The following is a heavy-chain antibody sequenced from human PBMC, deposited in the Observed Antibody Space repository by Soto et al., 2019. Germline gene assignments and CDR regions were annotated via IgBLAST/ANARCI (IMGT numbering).Heavy chain of an antibody. CDR2: IYYSGST. V-gene: IGHV4-31*03. J-gene: IGHJ5*02. CDR3: ARETLEDYYGPGWFDP. Sequence: QVQLQESGPGLVKPSQTLSLTCTVSGGSISSGGYYWSWIRQHPGKGLEWIGYIYYSGSTYYNPSLKSRVTISVDTSKNQFSLKLSSVTAADTAVYYCARETLEDYYGPGWFDPWGQGTLVTVSS. D-gene: IGHD1-26*01. CDR1: GGSISSGGYY.